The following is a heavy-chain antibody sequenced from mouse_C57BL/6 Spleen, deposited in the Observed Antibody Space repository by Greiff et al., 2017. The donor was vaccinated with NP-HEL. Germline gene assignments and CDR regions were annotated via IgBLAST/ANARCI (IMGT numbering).Heavy chain of an antibody. V-gene: IGHV1-81*01. Sequence: QVQLQQSGAELVRPGASVKLSCKASGYTFTSYGIRWVKQRTGQGLEWIGEIYPRSGNTYYTEKFKGKATLTADKSSSTAYMELRSLTSEDAAVYFCARGMIDWGNYSWFAYWGQGTMVTVSA. J-gene: IGHJ3*01. CDR1: GYTFTSYG. CDR3: ARGMIDWGNYSWFAY. CDR2: IYPRSGNT. D-gene: IGHD2-1*01.